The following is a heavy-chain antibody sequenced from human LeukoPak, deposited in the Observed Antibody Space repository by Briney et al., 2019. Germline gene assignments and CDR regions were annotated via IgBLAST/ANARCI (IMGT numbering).Heavy chain of an antibody. Sequence: SETLSLTCTVSGGSISSYYWSWIRQPPGKGLEWIGYIYYSGSTNYNPSLKSRVTISVDTSKNQFSLKLSSVTAADTVVYYCAGRYYYDSSGLRHWGQGTLVTVYS. V-gene: IGHV4-59*01. CDR1: GGSISSYY. CDR2: IYYSGST. J-gene: IGHJ1*01. CDR3: AGRYYYDSSGLRH. D-gene: IGHD3-22*01.